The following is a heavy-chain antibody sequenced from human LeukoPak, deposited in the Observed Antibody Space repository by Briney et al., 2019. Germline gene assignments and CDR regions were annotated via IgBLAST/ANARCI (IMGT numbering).Heavy chain of an antibody. CDR1: GGSFSGYY. Sequence: PSETLSLTCAVYGGSFSGYYWSWIRQPPGKGLEWIGEINHSGSTNYNPSLKSRVTISVDTSKNQFSLKLSSVTAADTAVYYCARCYYDFWSGYYFGYYYYMDVWGKGTTVTVSS. CDR3: ARCYYDFWSGYYFGYYYYMDV. V-gene: IGHV4-34*01. J-gene: IGHJ6*03. D-gene: IGHD3-3*01. CDR2: INHSGST.